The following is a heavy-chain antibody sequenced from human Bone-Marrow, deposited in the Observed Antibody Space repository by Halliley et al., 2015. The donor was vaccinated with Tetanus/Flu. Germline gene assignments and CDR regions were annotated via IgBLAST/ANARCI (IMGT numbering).Heavy chain of an antibody. J-gene: IGHJ4*02. CDR1: GFTFRTYE. CDR2: VHHEGNI. V-gene: IGHV4-38-2*01. Sequence: LRLSCAASGFTFRTYEMNWVRQAPGKGLEWIASVHHEGNILHNTSLKSRVAISMDTSKNQLSLKLGSVTAADTATYYCATHGGDGGLSSLFDHWGQGSLVTVSS. CDR3: ATHGGDGGLSSLFDH. D-gene: IGHD3-10*01.